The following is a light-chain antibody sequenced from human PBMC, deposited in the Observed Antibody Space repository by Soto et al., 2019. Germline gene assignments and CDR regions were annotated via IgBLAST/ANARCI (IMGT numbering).Light chain of an antibody. CDR2: DAS. Sequence: DIQLTQSPSTLSASVGDRVTITCRASQSLNSWLAWYQQKPGKAPKLLIHDASYLQSGVPSRFSGSESGTEYTLTISSMQPDDFATYYCQQYDSHWYTFVQGTKLEIK. CDR3: QQYDSHWYT. V-gene: IGKV1-5*01. CDR1: QSLNSW. J-gene: IGKJ2*01.